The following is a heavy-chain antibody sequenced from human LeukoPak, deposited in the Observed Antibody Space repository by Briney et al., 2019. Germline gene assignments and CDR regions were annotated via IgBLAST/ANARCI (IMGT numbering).Heavy chain of an antibody. CDR1: GFTFSSYA. CDR3: ANDYGGNSDASFDY. Sequence: GGSLRLSCAASGFTFSSYAMSWVRQAPGKGLEWVSAISGSGGSTYYADSVKGRFTISRDNSKNTLYLQMNSLRAEDTAVYYCANDYGGNSDASFDYWGRGTLVTVSS. V-gene: IGHV3-23*01. J-gene: IGHJ4*02. CDR2: ISGSGGST. D-gene: IGHD4-23*01.